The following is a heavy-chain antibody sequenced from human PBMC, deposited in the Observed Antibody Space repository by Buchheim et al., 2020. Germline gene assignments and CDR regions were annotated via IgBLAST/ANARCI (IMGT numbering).Heavy chain of an antibody. Sequence: QVQLVESGGGVVQPGRSLRLSCAASGFTFSSYGMHWVRQAPGKGLEWVAVISYDGSNKYYADSVKGRFTISRDNSKNTLYLQMNSLRAEDTAVYYCAKDFVVVAATGGPPLYYGMDVWGQGTT. CDR1: GFTFSSYG. CDR2: ISYDGSNK. J-gene: IGHJ6*02. D-gene: IGHD2-15*01. CDR3: AKDFVVVAATGGPPLYYGMDV. V-gene: IGHV3-30*18.